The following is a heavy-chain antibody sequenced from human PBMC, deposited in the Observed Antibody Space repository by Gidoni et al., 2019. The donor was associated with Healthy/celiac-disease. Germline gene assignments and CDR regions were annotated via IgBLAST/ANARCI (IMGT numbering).Heavy chain of an antibody. V-gene: IGHV3-30*04. J-gene: IGHJ3*02. CDR3: SRDPLAAAGTWAFDI. Sequence: QVQLVESGGGVVQPGRSLRLSCAASGLTFSSYAMHWFRQAPGKGLECVAVISYDGSNKYYSDSGKGRFTISRDNAKNTLDLQMNSLRAEDTAVYYFSRDPLAAAGTWAFDIWGQGTMVTVSS. CDR2: ISYDGSNK. CDR1: GLTFSSYA. D-gene: IGHD6-13*01.